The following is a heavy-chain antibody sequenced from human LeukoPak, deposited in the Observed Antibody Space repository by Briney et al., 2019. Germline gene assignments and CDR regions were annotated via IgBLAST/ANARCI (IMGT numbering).Heavy chain of an antibody. CDR2: ISYDGSNK. D-gene: IGHD5-18*01. Sequence: GGSLRLSCAASGFTFSSYAMHWVRQAPGKGLEWVAVISYDGSNKYYADSVKGRFTISRDNSKNTLYLQMNSLRAEDTAVYYCAREGGYSYGQQGDYFDYWGQGTLVTVSS. CDR3: AREGGYSYGQQGDYFDY. J-gene: IGHJ4*02. CDR1: GFTFSSYA. V-gene: IGHV3-30-3*01.